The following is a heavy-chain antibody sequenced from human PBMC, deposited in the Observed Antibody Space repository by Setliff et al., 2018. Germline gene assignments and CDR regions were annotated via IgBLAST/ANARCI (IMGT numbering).Heavy chain of an antibody. CDR1: RGTFSSYG. CDR2: IIPIFGTT. V-gene: IGHV1-69*05. CDR3: ARERGDIVSTTSYYYYMDV. D-gene: IGHD5-12*01. Sequence: SVKVSCKASRGTFSSYGITWVRQAPGQGLEWMGGIIPIFGTTDYAQKFQGRVTITTDESTSTAYMEMSSLKSEDTAVYYCARERGDIVSTTSYYYYMDVWGKGTTVTVSS. J-gene: IGHJ6*03.